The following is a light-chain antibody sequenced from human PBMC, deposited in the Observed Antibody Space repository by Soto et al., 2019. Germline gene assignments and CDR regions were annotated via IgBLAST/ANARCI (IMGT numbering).Light chain of an antibody. V-gene: IGLV2-11*01. Sequence: QSALTQPRSVSGSPGQSVTISCTGTSSDVGGYNYVSWYQQHPGKAPKLMIYDVSKRPSGVPDRFSGSKSDNTASLTISGLQAEDEADYYCFSYAANYPYIYGTATKVTVL. CDR3: FSYAANYPYI. CDR1: SSDVGGYNY. CDR2: DVS. J-gene: IGLJ1*01.